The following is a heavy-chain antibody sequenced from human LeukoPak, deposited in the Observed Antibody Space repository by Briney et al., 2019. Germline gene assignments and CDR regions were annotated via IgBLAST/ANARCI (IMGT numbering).Heavy chain of an antibody. V-gene: IGHV3-64*01. CDR2: ISSNEGST. Sequence: PGGSLRLSCAASGFTLSNYAMHWVRQAPGKGLEYVSAISSNEGSTYYAISVKGRFTISRDNSKNTLYLQMGSLRAEDMAVYYCARDTPSGYYFDYWGQGILVTVSS. D-gene: IGHD3-22*01. J-gene: IGHJ4*02. CDR3: ARDTPSGYYFDY. CDR1: GFTLSNYA.